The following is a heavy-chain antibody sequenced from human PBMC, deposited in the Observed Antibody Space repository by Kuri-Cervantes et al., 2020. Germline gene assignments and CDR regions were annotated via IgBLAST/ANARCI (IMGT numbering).Heavy chain of an antibody. V-gene: IGHV3-20*01. J-gene: IGHJ5*02. D-gene: IGHD3-22*01. CDR3: SGCP. Sequence: GGSLRLSCAASGFTFDDYGMSWVRQAPGKGLEWVSGISWNSGSIGYVDSVKGRFTISRDNAKNSLCLQMNSLRVEVRGLSDSSGCPWGQGTLVTVSS. CDR1: GFTFDDYG. CDR2: ISWNSGSI.